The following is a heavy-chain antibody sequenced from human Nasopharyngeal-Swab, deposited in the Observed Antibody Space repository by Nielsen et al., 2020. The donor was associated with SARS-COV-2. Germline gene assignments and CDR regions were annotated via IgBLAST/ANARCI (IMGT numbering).Heavy chain of an antibody. CDR2: ICIIGSIA. CDR1: GFTFGSYT. D-gene: IGHD5-18*01. CDR3: VRDGALIQLWLLPHALDI. Sequence: VGSLSLSCEASGFTFGSYTINWVRQVPCKVLECVSFICIIGSIAYYADSVKCRFTISRDNANNSLYLQMNSLRADDTAVYYCVRDGALIQLWLLPHALDIWGQGTLVTVSS. J-gene: IGHJ3*02. V-gene: IGHV3-48*04.